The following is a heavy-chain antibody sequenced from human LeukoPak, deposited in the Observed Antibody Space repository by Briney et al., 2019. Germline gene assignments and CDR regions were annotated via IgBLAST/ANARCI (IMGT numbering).Heavy chain of an antibody. D-gene: IGHD2-2*02. CDR3: ARDCSSTSCYTYPNWFDP. V-gene: IGHV1-69*04. Sequence: SVKVSCKASGGTFSSYAISWVRQAPGQGLEWMGRIIPILGIANYAQKFQGRVTITADKSTSTAYMELSSLRSEDTAVYYCARDCSSTSCYTYPNWFDPWGQGTPVTVSS. J-gene: IGHJ5*02. CDR2: IIPILGIA. CDR1: GGTFSSYA.